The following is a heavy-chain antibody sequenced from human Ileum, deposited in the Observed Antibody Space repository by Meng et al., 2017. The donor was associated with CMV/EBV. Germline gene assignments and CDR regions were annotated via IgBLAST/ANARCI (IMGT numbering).Heavy chain of an antibody. V-gene: IGHV3-23*01. CDR2: IAPSGSGT. Sequence: GESLKISCAASGFTFSSYSMNWVRQAPGEGLEWVATIAPSGSGTYYADSVKGRFTISRDNSKNTLYLQMSSLRAEDTAMYFCVRFMAGWYYFEYWGQGTLVTVSS. CDR1: GFTFSSYS. CDR3: VRFMAGWYYFEY. D-gene: IGHD6-19*01. J-gene: IGHJ4*02.